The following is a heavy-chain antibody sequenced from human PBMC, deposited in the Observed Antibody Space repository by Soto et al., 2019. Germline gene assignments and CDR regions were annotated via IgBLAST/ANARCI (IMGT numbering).Heavy chain of an antibody. CDR2: ITSKADGGTT. J-gene: IGHJ4*02. D-gene: IGHD6-6*01. Sequence: EVQLVESGGGLVKPGGSLRLSCTASGLSFSNAWMSWVRQFPGKGLEWVGRITSKADGGTTDLAAPVKGRFTISRDDSKNTLYLRLNSLNTEDTAVYYCTTAFEAPDYWGQGTLVTISS. CDR1: GLSFSNAW. V-gene: IGHV3-15*01. CDR3: TTAFEAPDY.